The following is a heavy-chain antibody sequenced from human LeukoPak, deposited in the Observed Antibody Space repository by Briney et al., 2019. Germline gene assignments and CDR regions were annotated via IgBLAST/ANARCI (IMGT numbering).Heavy chain of an antibody. CDR2: INHSGST. CDR3: ARERGGYCSSTSCSPFDP. J-gene: IGHJ5*02. D-gene: IGHD2-2*01. Sequence: SETLSVTCAVYGGSFSGYYWSWVHQPPGKGLEWIGEINHSGSTNYNPSLKSRVTISVDTSKNQFSLKLSSVTAADTAVYYCARERGGYCSSTSCSPFDPWGQGTLVTVSS. V-gene: IGHV4-34*01. CDR1: GGSFSGYY.